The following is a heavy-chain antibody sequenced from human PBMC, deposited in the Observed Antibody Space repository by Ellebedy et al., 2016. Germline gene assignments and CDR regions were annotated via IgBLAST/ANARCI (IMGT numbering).Heavy chain of an antibody. CDR1: GYTFTSYG. V-gene: IGHV1-18*01. CDR2: ISAYNGNT. D-gene: IGHD3-22*01. J-gene: IGHJ3*02. Sequence: ASVKVSCXASGYTFTSYGISWVRQAPGQGLEWMGWISAYNGNTNYAQKLQGRVTMTTDTSTSTAYMELRSLRSDDTAVYYCAREWGTYYYDSSGDYDAFDIWGQGTMVTVSS. CDR3: AREWGTYYYDSSGDYDAFDI.